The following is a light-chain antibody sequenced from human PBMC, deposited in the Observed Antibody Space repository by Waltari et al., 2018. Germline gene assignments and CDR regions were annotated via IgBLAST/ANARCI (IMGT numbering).Light chain of an antibody. CDR2: RND. CDR3: ATWDGNLSAVV. V-gene: IGLV1-47*01. J-gene: IGLJ2*01. CDR1: RPNLGRHY. Sequence: QSVLTQPPSASGTPGQRVTISPPGSRPNLGRHYVSWYQQLPGTAPKLLIYRNDQRPSGVPDRFSGSKSGTSASLAISGLRSEDEADYYCATWDGNLSAVVFGGGTKLTVL.